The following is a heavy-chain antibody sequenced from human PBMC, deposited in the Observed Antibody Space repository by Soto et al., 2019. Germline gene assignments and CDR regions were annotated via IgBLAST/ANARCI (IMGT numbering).Heavy chain of an antibody. Sequence: LCGGSVRRGNYYWSWIRQLPGKGLEWIGYISNSGRTHYNPSLMSRITILVDTSKNQFFLELRSVTAADTALYYCARADYATGSYYPDYWGHGTLVTVSS. D-gene: IGHD3-10*01. CDR1: GGSVRRGNYY. CDR2: ISNSGRT. J-gene: IGHJ4*01. CDR3: ARADYATGSYYPDY. V-gene: IGHV4-31*02.